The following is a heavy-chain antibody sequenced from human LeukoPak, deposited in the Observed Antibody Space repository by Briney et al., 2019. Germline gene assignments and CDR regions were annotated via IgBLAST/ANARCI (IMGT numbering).Heavy chain of an antibody. D-gene: IGHD4-17*01. V-gene: IGHV1-18*01. CDR1: GYTFSSYG. CDR3: ARDRGRTTVTTRYFQL. CDR2: ISGYNGYT. Sequence: EASVKVSCKASGYTFSSYGISWVRQAPEQGLEWMGWISGYNGYTNFAQMLQGRVTMTTDTSTSTAYMELRSLRSDDTAVYYCARDRGRTTVTTRYFQLWGQGTLVTVSS. J-gene: IGHJ1*01.